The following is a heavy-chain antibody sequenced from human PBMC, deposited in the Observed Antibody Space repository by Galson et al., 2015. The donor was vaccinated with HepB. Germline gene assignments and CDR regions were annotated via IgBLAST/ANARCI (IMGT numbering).Heavy chain of an antibody. CDR3: ARIQEELGYCRGGSCYSGRVDYVDC. CDR2: ISSSGSTI. CDR1: TFIFSNYN. D-gene: IGHD2-15*01. J-gene: IGHJ4*02. Sequence: SLRLSCAASTFIFSNYNMSWIRQTPGKGLEWVSNISSSGSTIYYADSVKGRFTISRDNAKNSLYLHMNSLRAEDTAVYYCARIQEELGYCRGGSCYSGRVDYVDCWGQRSLVTVSS. V-gene: IGHV3-11*01.